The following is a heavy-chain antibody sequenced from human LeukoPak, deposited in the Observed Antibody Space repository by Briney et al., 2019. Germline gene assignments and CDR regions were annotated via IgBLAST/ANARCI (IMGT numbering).Heavy chain of an antibody. D-gene: IGHD3-22*01. Sequence: SQTLSLTCTVSGGSISSGDYYWSWIRQPPGKGLEWIGYIYYSGSTYYNPSLKSRVTMSVDTSKNQFSLKLSSVTAADTAVYYCATIPYYYDSSGPDDAFDIWGQGTMVTVSS. CDR1: GGSISSGDYY. CDR2: IYYSGST. V-gene: IGHV4-30-4*01. J-gene: IGHJ3*02. CDR3: ATIPYYYDSSGPDDAFDI.